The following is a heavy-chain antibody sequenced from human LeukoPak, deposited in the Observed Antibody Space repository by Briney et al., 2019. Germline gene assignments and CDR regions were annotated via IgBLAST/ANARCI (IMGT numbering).Heavy chain of an antibody. D-gene: IGHD3-10*02. CDR2: ISGRGGTT. CDR3: AKDLVRGADAFDI. V-gene: IGHV3-23*01. J-gene: IGHJ3*02. Sequence: SGGSLRLSCAASGFRFSSYTMSWVRQAPGKGLEWVSGISGRGGTTYYADSVKGRFTISRDNSKNKLYLQTNSLRAEDTAVYYCAKDLVRGADAFDIWGQGTMVTVSS. CDR1: GFRFSSYT.